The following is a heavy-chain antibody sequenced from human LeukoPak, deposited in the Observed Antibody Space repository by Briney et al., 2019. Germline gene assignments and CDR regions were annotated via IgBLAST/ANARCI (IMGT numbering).Heavy chain of an antibody. V-gene: IGHV3-23*01. Sequence: GGSLRLSCAAFGFTFSSYAMSWVRQAPGKGLEWVSVISGSGGSTYYADSVKGRFTISRDNSKNTLYLQMNSLRVEDTAGYYCAKSPVPYCSGGSCYGMDVWGQGTTVTVSS. J-gene: IGHJ6*02. CDR2: ISGSGGST. D-gene: IGHD2-15*01. CDR3: AKSPVPYCSGGSCYGMDV. CDR1: GFTFSSYA.